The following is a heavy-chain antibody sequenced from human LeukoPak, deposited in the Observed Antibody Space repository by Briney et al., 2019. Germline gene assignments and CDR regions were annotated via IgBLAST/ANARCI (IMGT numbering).Heavy chain of an antibody. J-gene: IGHJ4*02. D-gene: IGHD3-22*01. CDR2: ISAYNGNT. Sequence: GASVKVSCKASGYTFTSNGISWVRQAPGQGLQWMGWISAYNGNTNYEQKLQGRVTMTTDTSTSTAYMELRSLRSDDTAVYYCARGDIYYDRSGYPIDYWGQGTLVTVSS. CDR1: GYTFTSNG. CDR3: ARGDIYYDRSGYPIDY. V-gene: IGHV1-18*01.